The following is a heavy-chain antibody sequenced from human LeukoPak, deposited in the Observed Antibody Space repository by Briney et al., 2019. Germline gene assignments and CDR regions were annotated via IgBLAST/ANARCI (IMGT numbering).Heavy chain of an antibody. CDR1: GITLSSYD. CDR3: ARSFGVLAAAVPGWFDP. D-gene: IGHD6-13*01. J-gene: IGHJ5*02. Sequence: PGRSLRLSCAASGITLSSYDMHWVRQAPGKALEWVAVISYDGSNKDYADSVKGRFTISRDNAKNSLYLQMNSLRAEDTAVYYCARSFGVLAAAVPGWFDPWGQGTLVTVSS. V-gene: IGHV3-30-3*01. CDR2: ISYDGSNK.